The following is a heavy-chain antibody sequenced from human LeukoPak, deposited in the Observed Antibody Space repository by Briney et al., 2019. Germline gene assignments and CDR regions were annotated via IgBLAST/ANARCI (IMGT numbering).Heavy chain of an antibody. Sequence: GGSLRLSCAASGITVSDNYMSWVRQTPGKGLEWVSTLYPAGDTYFADSVRGRFTISRDISKNTVYLQMGSLRAEDTAVYFCARDSPIFGVVTYYYYYGMDVWGQGTTVTVSS. CDR3: ARDSPIFGVVTYYYYYGMDV. V-gene: IGHV3-53*01. D-gene: IGHD3-3*02. CDR1: GITVSDNY. CDR2: LYPAGDT. J-gene: IGHJ6*02.